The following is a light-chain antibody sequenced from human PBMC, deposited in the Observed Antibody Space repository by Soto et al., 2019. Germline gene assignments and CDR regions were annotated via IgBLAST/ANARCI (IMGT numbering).Light chain of an antibody. J-gene: IGKJ2*01. CDR3: QQYQTSPPSYT. Sequence: EIVLTQSPGTLSLSPGERAALSCRASQSLTGDYVAWNQQKPGQAPRLLIYGASSRAAGIPDRFSGSGSGTDFTLTISRLEPEDFAVYYCQQYQTSPPSYTFGQGTKLEI. CDR2: GAS. CDR1: QSLTGDY. V-gene: IGKV3-20*01.